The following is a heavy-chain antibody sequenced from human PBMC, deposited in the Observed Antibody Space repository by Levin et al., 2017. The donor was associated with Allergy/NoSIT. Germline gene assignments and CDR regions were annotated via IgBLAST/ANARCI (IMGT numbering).Heavy chain of an antibody. J-gene: IGHJ1*01. CDR1: GFTFSSYG. V-gene: IGHV3-30*18. CDR3: AKGRSSGGEGYFQH. Sequence: PGGSLRLSCAASGFTFSSYGMHWVRQAPGKGLEWVAVISYDGSNKYYADSVKGRFTISRDNSKNTLYLQMNSLRAEDTAVYYCAKGRSSGGEGYFQHWGQGTLVTVSS. CDR2: ISYDGSNK. D-gene: IGHD6-19*01.